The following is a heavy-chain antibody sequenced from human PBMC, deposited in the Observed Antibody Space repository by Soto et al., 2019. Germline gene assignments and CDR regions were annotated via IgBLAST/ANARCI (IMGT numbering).Heavy chain of an antibody. CDR1: GFTFSSYA. CDR2: ISGSGGST. CDR3: AKNPDPYCSGGSCYSDY. J-gene: IGHJ4*02. V-gene: IGHV3-23*01. D-gene: IGHD2-15*01. Sequence: PGGSLRLSCAASGFTFSSYAMSWVRQAPGKGLEWVSAISGSGGSTYYADSVKGRFTISRDNSKNTLYLQMNSLRAEDTAVYYCAKNPDPYCSGGSCYSDYWGQGTLVTVSS.